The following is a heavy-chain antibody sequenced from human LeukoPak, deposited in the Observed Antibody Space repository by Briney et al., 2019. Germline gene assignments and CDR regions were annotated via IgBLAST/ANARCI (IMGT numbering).Heavy chain of an antibody. J-gene: IGHJ6*02. CDR1: GYTFTSYG. V-gene: IGHV1-18*01. D-gene: IGHD2-2*01. CDR3: ATYCSSTSCYSPYYYYGMDV. CDR2: ISAYNGNT. Sequence: GASVKVSCKASGYTFTSYGISWVRQAPGQGLEWMGWISAYNGNTNYAQKLQGRVTMTTDTSTSTASMELRSLRSDDTAVYYCATYCSSTSCYSPYYYYGMDVWGQGTTVTVSS.